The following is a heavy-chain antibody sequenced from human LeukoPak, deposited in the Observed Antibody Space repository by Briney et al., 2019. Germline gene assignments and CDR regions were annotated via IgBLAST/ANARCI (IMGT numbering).Heavy chain of an antibody. CDR3: AREYCSGGSCSAGNY. Sequence: GGSLRLSCAASGFTFSDYYMSWIRQAPGKGLEWVSYINSSGSTIYYADSVKGRFTISRDNAKNSLYLQMNSLRAEDTAVYYCAREYCSGGSCSAGNYWGQGTLVTVSS. J-gene: IGHJ4*01. CDR1: GFTFSDYY. V-gene: IGHV3-11*04. CDR2: INSSGSTI. D-gene: IGHD2-15*01.